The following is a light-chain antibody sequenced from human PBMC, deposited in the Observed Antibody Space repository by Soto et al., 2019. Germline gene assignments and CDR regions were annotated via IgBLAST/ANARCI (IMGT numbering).Light chain of an antibody. Sequence: DIQMTQSPSSLSASVGDRVTITCRASQSISSYLNWYQQKPGKAPKLLIYAASSLQSRIPSRCSGSESGTDFTITISSLQPEDFATYYCQQSYSTPRTFGQGTKAEIK. CDR2: AAS. V-gene: IGKV1-39*01. CDR3: QQSYSTPRT. J-gene: IGKJ1*01. CDR1: QSISSY.